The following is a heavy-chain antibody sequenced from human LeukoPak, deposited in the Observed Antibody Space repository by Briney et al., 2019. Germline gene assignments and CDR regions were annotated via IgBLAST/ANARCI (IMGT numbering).Heavy chain of an antibody. CDR1: GGSISSGGYY. CDR3: ARGGDEYYYGSASQDY. D-gene: IGHD3-10*01. CDR2: IYYSGST. J-gene: IGHJ4*02. V-gene: IGHV4-31*03. Sequence: SQTLSLTCTVSGGSISSGGYYWSWIRQHPGKGLEWIGYIYYSGSTYYNPSLKSRVTISVDTSKNHFSLKLSSVTAADTAVYYCARGGDEYYYGSASQDYWGQGTLVTVSS.